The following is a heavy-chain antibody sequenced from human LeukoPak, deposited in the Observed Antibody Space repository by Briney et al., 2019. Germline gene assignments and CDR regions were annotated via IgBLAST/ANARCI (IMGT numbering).Heavy chain of an antibody. CDR2: IYYRGST. Sequence: SETLSLTCTVSGGSISSYYWSWIRQPPGKGLEWIGYIYYRGSTNYNPSLKSRVTISVDTSKNQFSLKLSSVTAADTAVYYCAREYGSGWIDYWGQGTLVTVSS. CDR1: GGSISSYY. D-gene: IGHD6-19*01. CDR3: AREYGSGWIDY. V-gene: IGHV4-59*01. J-gene: IGHJ4*02.